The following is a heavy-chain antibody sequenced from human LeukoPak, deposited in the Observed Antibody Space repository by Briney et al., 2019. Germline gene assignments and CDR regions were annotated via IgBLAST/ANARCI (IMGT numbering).Heavy chain of an antibody. Sequence: RASLTLSCAASAFPVSSNSMSWVRQAPGKWLEWVSIIYSAGSTDYADSVKGRFTISSDNSKNTMYLQMNSLRADDTAVYYCARSLGSPFDYWGQGTLVTVSS. CDR2: IYSAGST. CDR3: ARSLGSPFDY. J-gene: IGHJ4*02. V-gene: IGHV3-53*01. CDR1: AFPVSSNS. D-gene: IGHD7-27*01.